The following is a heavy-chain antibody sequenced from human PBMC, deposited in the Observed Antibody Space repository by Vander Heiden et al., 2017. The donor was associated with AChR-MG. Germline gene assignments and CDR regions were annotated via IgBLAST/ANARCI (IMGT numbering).Heavy chain of an antibody. V-gene: IGHV1-8*01. CDR3: ARGNPLKTTTSDAFDI. D-gene: IGHD4-4*01. J-gene: IGHJ3*02. Sequence: QVQLVQSGAEVKKPGASVKVSCKSSEYIFTSYQISWVRQATGQGLEWMGWVNPNTGNTDYAQKFQGRVTMTRNTSIGTAYMELSSLRSEDTAVYYCARGNPLKTTTSDAFDIWGQGTMVTVSS. CDR1: EYIFTSYQ. CDR2: VNPNTGNT.